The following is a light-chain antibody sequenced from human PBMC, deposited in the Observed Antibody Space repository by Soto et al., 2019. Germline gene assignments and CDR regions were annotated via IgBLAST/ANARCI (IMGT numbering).Light chain of an antibody. CDR2: DVS. Sequence: SAPNPAPPGFWAPGQSITISLPRNSSGVGGYNYVSWYQQHPGKAPKLMIYDVSNRPSGISNRFSGSKSGITASLTISGLLPEDEADYYCTSYTSSNTYVFGTGTKVNVL. CDR3: TSYTSSNTYV. V-gene: IGLV2-14*01. CDR1: SSGVGGYNY. J-gene: IGLJ1*01.